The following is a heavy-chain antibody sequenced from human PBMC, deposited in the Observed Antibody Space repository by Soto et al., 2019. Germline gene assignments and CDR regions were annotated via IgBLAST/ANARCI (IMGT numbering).Heavy chain of an antibody. Sequence: GGSLRLSCTASGFTFGDYAMSWFRQAPGKGLEWVGFIRSKAYGGTTEYAASVKGRFTISRDDSKSIAYLQMNSLKTEDTAVYYCTIYLDPHIITTMDVWGKGTTVTVSS. CDR3: TIYLDPHIITTMDV. D-gene: IGHD3-22*01. CDR2: IRSKAYGGTT. J-gene: IGHJ6*04. V-gene: IGHV3-49*03. CDR1: GFTFGDYA.